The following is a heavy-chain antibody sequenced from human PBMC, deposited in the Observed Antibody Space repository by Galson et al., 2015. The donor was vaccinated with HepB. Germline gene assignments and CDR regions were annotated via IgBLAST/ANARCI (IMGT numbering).Heavy chain of an antibody. Sequence: SVKVSCKVSGYILSELSMHWVRQAPGKGLEWMGGFDPEDGETIYAQKFQGRLTMTEDTSTDTAYMELSSLRSEDTAVYYCATDRAGYDYVWGTYRPRGGAFDPWGQGTRVTVSS. CDR2: FDPEDGET. D-gene: IGHD3-16*02. J-gene: IGHJ5*02. V-gene: IGHV1-24*01. CDR1: GYILSELS. CDR3: ATDRAGYDYVWGTYRPRGGAFDP.